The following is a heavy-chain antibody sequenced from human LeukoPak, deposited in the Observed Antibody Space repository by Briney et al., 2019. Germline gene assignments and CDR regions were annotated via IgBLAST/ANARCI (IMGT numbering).Heavy chain of an antibody. J-gene: IGHJ6*03. CDR2: IIPIFGTA. CDR3: AREGYSYGYFLGHYYYYMDV. Sequence: GASVKVSCKVSGYTLAELSMHWVRQAPGQGLEWMGGIIPIFGTANYAQKFQGRVTITADESTSTAYMEQSSLRSEDTAVYYCAREGYSYGYFLGHYYYYMDVWGKGTTVTVSS. V-gene: IGHV1-69*13. D-gene: IGHD5-18*01. CDR1: GYTLAELS.